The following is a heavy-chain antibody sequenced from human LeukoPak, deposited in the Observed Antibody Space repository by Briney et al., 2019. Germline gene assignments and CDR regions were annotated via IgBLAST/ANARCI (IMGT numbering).Heavy chain of an antibody. CDR1: GFTFSSYA. D-gene: IGHD2-15*01. V-gene: IGHV3-30*04. CDR3: ARALGMVVAAEF. CDR2: ISYDGSNK. Sequence: PGGSLRLSCAASGFTFSSYAMYWVRQAPGKGLEWVAVISYDGSNKYYVDSVKGRFTISRDNSKNTLYLQMNSLRAEDTAVYYCARALGMVVAAEFWGQGTLVTVSS. J-gene: IGHJ4*02.